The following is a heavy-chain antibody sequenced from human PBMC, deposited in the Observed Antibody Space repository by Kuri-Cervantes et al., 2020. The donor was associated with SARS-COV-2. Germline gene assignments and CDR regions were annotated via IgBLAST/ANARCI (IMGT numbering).Heavy chain of an antibody. D-gene: IGHD3-16*01. CDR2: ISGSSEYI. J-gene: IGHJ1*01. Sequence: GGSLRLSCAASGFTFSSYSMNWVRQAPGKGLEWVSSISGSSEYIYYADSVKGRFTISRDNARNSLFLQMNRLRDEDTAVYYCARGRPSNWASLQHWGQGTLVTVSS. CDR3: ARGRPSNWASLQH. V-gene: IGHV3-21*01. CDR1: GFTFSSYS.